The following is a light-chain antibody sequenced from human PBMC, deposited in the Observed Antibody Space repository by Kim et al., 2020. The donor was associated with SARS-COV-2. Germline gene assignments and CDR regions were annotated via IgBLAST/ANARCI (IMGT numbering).Light chain of an antibody. CDR1: SLRSYS. J-gene: IGLJ2*01. V-gene: IGLV3-19*01. CDR3: NSRDSNDNVV. CDR2: GKN. Sequence: APGQTVRITSQGDSLRSYSATRYQQKPGQAPIVVIYGKNTRPSRIPERFSGSSSGNTASLSITGTQAGDEADYYCNSRDSNDNVVFGGGTQLTVL.